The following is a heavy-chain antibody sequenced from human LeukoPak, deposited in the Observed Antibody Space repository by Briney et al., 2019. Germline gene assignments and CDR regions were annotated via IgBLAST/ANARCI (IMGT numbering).Heavy chain of an antibody. CDR2: IYYSGST. J-gene: IGHJ4*02. D-gene: IGHD4-23*01. V-gene: IGHV4-30-4*01. Sequence: PSETLSLTCTVSGGSISSGDYYWSWIRQPPGKGLEWIGYIYYSGSTYYNPSLKSRVTISVDTSKNQFSLKLSSVTAADTAVYHCARDGVGGLYYFDYWGQGTLVTVSS. CDR3: ARDGVGGLYYFDY. CDR1: GGSISSGDYY.